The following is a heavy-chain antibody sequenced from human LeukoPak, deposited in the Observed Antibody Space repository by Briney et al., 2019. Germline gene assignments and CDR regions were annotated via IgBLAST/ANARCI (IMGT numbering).Heavy chain of an antibody. V-gene: IGHV3-20*04. Sequence: GGSLRLSCAASGFTFDDYGMSWVRHAPRKGLEGASDISWNGGSTDYADPVKGRFTISRDNAKNSLYLHMSSLRDEDTAFYYCARRHTTNWYNWFDPWGQGTLVIVS. J-gene: IGHJ5*02. D-gene: IGHD1-1*01. CDR1: GFTFDDYG. CDR2: ISWNGGST. CDR3: ARRHTTNWYNWFDP.